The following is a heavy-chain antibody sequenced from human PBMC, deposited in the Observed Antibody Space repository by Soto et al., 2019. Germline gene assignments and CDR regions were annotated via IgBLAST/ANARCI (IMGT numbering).Heavy chain of an antibody. J-gene: IGHJ4*02. D-gene: IGHD2-2*02. CDR1: GYTFTSYA. V-gene: IGHV1-3*01. Sequence: GASVKVSCKASGYTFTSYAMHWVRQAPGQRLEWMGWINAGNGNTKYSQKFQGRVTITRDTSASTAYMELSSLRSEDTAVSFTVPAAIRYWGQGTLVTVSS. CDR3: VPAAIRY. CDR2: INAGNGNT.